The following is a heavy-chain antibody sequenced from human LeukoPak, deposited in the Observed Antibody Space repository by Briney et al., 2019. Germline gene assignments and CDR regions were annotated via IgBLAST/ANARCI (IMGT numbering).Heavy chain of an antibody. CDR2: ISSSSSYI. D-gene: IGHD5-18*01. CDR1: GFTFSSYS. CDR3: ARQRGDTYGYLYYYYGMDV. J-gene: IGHJ6*02. Sequence: GGSPRLSCAASGFTFSSYSMNWVRQAPGKGLEWVSSISSSSSYIYYADSVKGRFTISRDNAKNSLYLQMNSLRAEDTAVYYCARQRGDTYGYLYYYYGMDVWGQGTTVTVSS. V-gene: IGHV3-21*01.